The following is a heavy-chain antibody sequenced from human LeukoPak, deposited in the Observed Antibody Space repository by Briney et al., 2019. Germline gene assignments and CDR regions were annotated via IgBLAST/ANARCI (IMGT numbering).Heavy chain of an antibody. CDR1: GFTFSSYA. V-gene: IGHV3-23*01. D-gene: IGHD5-24*01. Sequence: GGSLRLSCAASGFTFSSYAMSWVRQAPGKGLEWVSAISGSGGSTYYADSVKGRFTISRDNSKNTLYLQMNSLRAEDTAVYYCAKLVVRGRDGYPGDYWGQGTLVTVSS. CDR2: ISGSGGST. CDR3: AKLVVRGRDGYPGDY. J-gene: IGHJ4*02.